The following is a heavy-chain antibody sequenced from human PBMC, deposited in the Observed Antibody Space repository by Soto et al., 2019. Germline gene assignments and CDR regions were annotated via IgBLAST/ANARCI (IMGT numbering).Heavy chain of an antibody. CDR2: SYWDDDK. D-gene: IGHD3-3*01. J-gene: IGHJ4*02. CDR1: GFSLTTSGEG. CDR3: AHRVLRAVFGLVTTTAIYFDF. Sequence: QITLNESGPTGVKPTETLTLTCTFSGFSLTTSGEGVGWGRQSPGKGPAGLAFSYWDDDKRYSTSLKSTLTITKDPSKNQVVLTMATVDPADTATYYCAHRVLRAVFGLVTTTAIYFDFWGQGTPVVVSS. V-gene: IGHV2-5*02.